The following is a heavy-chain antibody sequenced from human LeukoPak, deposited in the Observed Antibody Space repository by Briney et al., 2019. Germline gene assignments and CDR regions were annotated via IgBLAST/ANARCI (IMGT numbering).Heavy chain of an antibody. J-gene: IGHJ4*02. D-gene: IGHD4-23*01. V-gene: IGHV4-39*01. CDR2: IYYSGST. CDR3: ARLETPYYFDY. CDR1: GGSISSSSYY. Sequence: PSETLSLTCTVSGGSISSSSYYWGWIRQPPGKGLEWIGSIYYSGSTYYNQSLKSRVTISVDTSKNQFSLKLSSVTAADTAVYYCARLETPYYFDYWGQGTLVTVSS.